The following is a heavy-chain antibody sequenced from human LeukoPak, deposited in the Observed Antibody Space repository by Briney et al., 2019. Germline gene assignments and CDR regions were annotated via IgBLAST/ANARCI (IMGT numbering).Heavy chain of an antibody. V-gene: IGHV1-2*02. CDR3: ARGGYGDYYYYYYMDV. D-gene: IGHD4-17*01. CDR2: INPNSGGT. CDR1: GYTFTGYY. Sequence: GASVKVSCKASGYTFTGYYMHWVRQAPGQGLEWMGWINPNSGGTNYAQKFRGRVTMTRDTSISTAYMELSRLRSDDTAVYYCARGGYGDYYYYYYMDVWGKGTTVTVPS. J-gene: IGHJ6*03.